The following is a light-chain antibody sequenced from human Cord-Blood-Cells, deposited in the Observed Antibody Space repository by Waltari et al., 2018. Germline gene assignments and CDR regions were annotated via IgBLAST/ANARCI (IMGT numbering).Light chain of an antibody. CDR3: SSYXSSSTWV. V-gene: IGLV2-14*03. CDR2: DVS. Sequence: KAPKLMIYDVSKRPSGVSNRFSGSKSGNTASLTISGLQAEDEADYYCSSYXSSSTWVFGGGTKLXVL. J-gene: IGLJ3*02.